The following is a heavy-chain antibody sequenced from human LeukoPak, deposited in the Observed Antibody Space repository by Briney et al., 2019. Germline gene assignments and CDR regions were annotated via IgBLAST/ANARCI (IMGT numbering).Heavy chain of an antibody. V-gene: IGHV3-74*01. Sequence: GGSLRLSCAASGFTFSSYWTHWVRQAPGKGLLWVSRINSYGSSTNYADSVKGRFTISRDNAKNTLYLQMNSLRAEDTAVYYCVRESTFSGTTHSFDYWGQGTLVTVSS. CDR1: GFTFSSYW. CDR2: INSYGSST. J-gene: IGHJ4*02. D-gene: IGHD1-1*01. CDR3: VRESTFSGTTHSFDY.